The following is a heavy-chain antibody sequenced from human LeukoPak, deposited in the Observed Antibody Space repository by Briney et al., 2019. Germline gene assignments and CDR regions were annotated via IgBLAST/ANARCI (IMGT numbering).Heavy chain of an antibody. J-gene: IGHJ4*02. CDR3: ARSGAGDSSGYYFLFDY. D-gene: IGHD3-22*01. CDR1: GFAFDDYA. Sequence: GGSLRLSCAASGFAFDDYAMHWVRQAPGKGLEWVSGISWNSGSIGYADSVKGRFTISRDNAKNSLYLQMNSLRAEDTAVYYCARSGAGDSSGYYFLFDYWGQGTLVTVSS. V-gene: IGHV3-9*01. CDR2: ISWNSGSI.